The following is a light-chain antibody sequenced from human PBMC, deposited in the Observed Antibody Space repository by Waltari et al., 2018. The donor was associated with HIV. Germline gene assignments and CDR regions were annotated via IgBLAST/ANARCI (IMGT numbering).Light chain of an antibody. V-gene: IGLV3-1*01. CDR2: QDG. Sequence: SYDLTQPPSVSVSPGQTASITCPGDKLGDKYACWYQQMPGQSPVLVIYQDGKRPSGIPERFSGSNSGNTATLTIAGTQAMDEADYYCQAWDSSTVVFGGGTKLTVL. CDR3: QAWDSSTVV. CDR1: KLGDKY. J-gene: IGLJ2*01.